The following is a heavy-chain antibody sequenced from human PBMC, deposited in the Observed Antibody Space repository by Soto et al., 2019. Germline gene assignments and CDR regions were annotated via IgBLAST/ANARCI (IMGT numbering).Heavy chain of an antibody. CDR1: GGSISSSNW. V-gene: IGHV4-4*02. J-gene: IGHJ4*02. D-gene: IGHD3-22*01. Sequence: SETLSLTCAVSGGSISSSNWWSWVRQPPGKGLEWIGEIYHSGSTNYNPSLKSRVTISVDSSKNQFSLKVDSVTAADTAVYYCARLGGYYQAFDSWGQGTLVTVSS. CDR2: IYHSGST. CDR3: ARLGGYYQAFDS.